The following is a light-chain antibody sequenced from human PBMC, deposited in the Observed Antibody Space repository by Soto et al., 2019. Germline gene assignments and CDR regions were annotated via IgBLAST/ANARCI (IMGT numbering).Light chain of an antibody. CDR1: PSISRS. V-gene: IGKV1-5*01. CDR2: DAS. J-gene: IGKJ3*01. Sequence: DIQMPQSPSTLSASVGDRVTITCRASPSISRSLAWYQQKSGKAPKLLIYDASSLESGVPSRFSGSGFGTEFTLTISGLQPDDFATYYCQQYQSYFLTFGPGTTVDMK. CDR3: QQYQSYFLT.